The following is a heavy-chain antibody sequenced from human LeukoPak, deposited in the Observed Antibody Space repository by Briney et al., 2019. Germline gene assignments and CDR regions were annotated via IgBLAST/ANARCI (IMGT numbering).Heavy chain of an antibody. CDR1: GFTVSSNY. Sequence: GGSLKLSCAASGFTVSSNYMSWVRQAPGKGLEWVSVIYSGGSTYYADSVKGRFTISRDNSKNTLYLQMNSLRAEDTAVYYCARRSSSSTYYYYYYMDVWGKGTTVTVSS. D-gene: IGHD6-6*01. CDR3: ARRSSSSTYYYYYYMDV. J-gene: IGHJ6*03. V-gene: IGHV3-53*01. CDR2: IYSGGST.